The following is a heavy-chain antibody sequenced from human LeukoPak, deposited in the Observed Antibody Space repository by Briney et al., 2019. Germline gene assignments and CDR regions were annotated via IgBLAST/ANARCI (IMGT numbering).Heavy chain of an antibody. V-gene: IGHV3-23*01. Sequence: GGSLRLSCAASGFTFNSYAMSWVRQAPGKGLEWVSAISGSGGSTYYADSVKGRFTISRDNSKNTLYLQMNSLRAEDTAVYYCAKDSGDYGDYRPFDYWGQGTLVTVSS. CDR3: AKDSGDYGDYRPFDY. CDR2: ISGSGGST. D-gene: IGHD4-17*01. CDR1: GFTFNSYA. J-gene: IGHJ4*02.